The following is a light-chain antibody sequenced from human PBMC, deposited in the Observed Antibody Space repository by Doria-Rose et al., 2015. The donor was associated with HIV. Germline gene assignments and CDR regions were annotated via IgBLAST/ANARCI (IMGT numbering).Light chain of an antibody. CDR3: HQYGTSWT. Sequence: EIVMTQSPGTLSLSPGERATLSCRASQSFSSTYLAWYQQKPGQAPSRLSYDGSTRATGIPDRFSASGSGTDFTLTINRLEPEDFELYYCHQYGTSWTFGQGTKVEI. V-gene: IGKV3-20*01. CDR2: DGS. CDR1: QSFSSTY. J-gene: IGKJ1*01.